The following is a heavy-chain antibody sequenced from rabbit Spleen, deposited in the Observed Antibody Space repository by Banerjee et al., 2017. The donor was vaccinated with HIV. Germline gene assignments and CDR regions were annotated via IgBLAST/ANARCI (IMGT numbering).Heavy chain of an antibody. J-gene: IGHJ6*01. Sequence: QEQLTETGGDLVQPGGSLTLSCKASGFDFTNYYISWVRQAPGKGLEWIACIDTGSRDFTYYASWVNGRFTISNDNAQNTVFLQMTSLTVADTATYFCARDPAYSSGSGSAIPYLWGPGTLVTVS. D-gene: IGHD1-1*01. CDR2: IDTGSRDFT. CDR1: GFDFTNYY. V-gene: IGHV1S45*01. CDR3: ARDPAYSSGSGSAIPYL.